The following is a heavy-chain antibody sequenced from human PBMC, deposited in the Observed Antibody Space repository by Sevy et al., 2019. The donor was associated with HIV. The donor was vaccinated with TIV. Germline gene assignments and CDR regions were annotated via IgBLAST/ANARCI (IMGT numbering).Heavy chain of an antibody. CDR1: GFTFSSYS. J-gene: IGHJ3*02. Sequence: GGSLRLSCAASGFTFSSYSMNWVRQAPGKGLEWVSSISSSSSYIYYADSVKGRLTISRDNAKNSLYLQMNSLRAEDTAVYYCARGVVVTADAFDIWGQGTMVTVSS. CDR3: ARGVVVTADAFDI. CDR2: ISSSSSYI. V-gene: IGHV3-21*01. D-gene: IGHD2-21*02.